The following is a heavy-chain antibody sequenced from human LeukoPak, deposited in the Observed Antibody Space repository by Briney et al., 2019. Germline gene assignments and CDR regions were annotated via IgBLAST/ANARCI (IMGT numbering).Heavy chain of an antibody. CDR1: GGSISSYY. D-gene: IGHD3-22*01. V-gene: IGHV4-59*12. Sequence: ASETLSLTSTVSGGSISSYYWSWIRQPPGKGLEWIGYVHYSGSTNYNPSLKSRVTISVDTSKNQFSLKLSSVTAADTAVYYCARAYYYDSSGYPDFYYFDYWGQGTLVTVSS. CDR3: ARAYYYDSSGYPDFYYFDY. J-gene: IGHJ4*02. CDR2: VHYSGST.